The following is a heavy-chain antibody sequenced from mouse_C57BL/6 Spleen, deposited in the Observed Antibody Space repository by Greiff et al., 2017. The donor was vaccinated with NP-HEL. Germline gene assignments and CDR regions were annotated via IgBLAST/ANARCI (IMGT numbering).Heavy chain of an antibody. CDR1: GYSITSGYY. Sequence: EVKLMESGPGLVKPSQSLSLTCSVTGYSITSGYYWNWIRQFPGNKLEWMGYISYDGSNNYNPSLKNRISITRDTSKNQFFLKLNSVTTEDTATYYCARGKIYDYDVDYAMDYWGQGTSVTVSS. D-gene: IGHD2-4*01. CDR3: ARGKIYDYDVDYAMDY. CDR2: ISYDGSN. J-gene: IGHJ4*01. V-gene: IGHV3-6*01.